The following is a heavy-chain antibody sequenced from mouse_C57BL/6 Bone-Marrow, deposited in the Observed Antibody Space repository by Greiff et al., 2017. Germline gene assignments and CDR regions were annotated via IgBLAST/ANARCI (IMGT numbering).Heavy chain of an antibody. Sequence: EVQLVESGGDLVKPGGSLKLSCAASGFTFSSYGMSWVRQTPDKRLEWVATISSGGSYTYYPDSVKGRFTISRDNAKNTLYLQMSSLKSEDTAMYYCARLPLLRRGYFDVWGTGTTVTVSS. CDR2: ISSGGSYT. CDR1: GFTFSSYG. J-gene: IGHJ1*03. V-gene: IGHV5-6*01. D-gene: IGHD1-1*01. CDR3: ARLPLLRRGYFDV.